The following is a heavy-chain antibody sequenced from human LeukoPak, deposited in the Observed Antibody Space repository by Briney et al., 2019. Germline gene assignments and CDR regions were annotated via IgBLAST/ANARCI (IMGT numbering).Heavy chain of an antibody. CDR1: GASITSYY. CDR3: ARISSSAPYFDY. Sequence: SETLSLTCTVSGASITSYYWSWIRQPPGKGLEWIGYIYYSGTTNYNPSLKSRVTISVDTSKNQFSLKLSSVTAADTAVYYCARISSSAPYFDYWGQGSLVTVSS. D-gene: IGHD6-6*01. CDR2: IYYSGTT. V-gene: IGHV4-59*01. J-gene: IGHJ4*02.